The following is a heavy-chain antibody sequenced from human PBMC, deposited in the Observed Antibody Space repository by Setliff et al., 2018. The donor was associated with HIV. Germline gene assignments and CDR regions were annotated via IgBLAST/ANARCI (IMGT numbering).Heavy chain of an antibody. CDR3: AKTGGPLGRFLEWFFLDH. V-gene: IGHV1-3*01. D-gene: IGHD3-3*01. CDR1: GYTFTTYA. Sequence: GASVKVSCKASGYTFTTYAIHWVRQAPGQRLEWMGWINVGNGNTRYSQNFQGRVTFTTDTSANTVFMNLNSLRSEDTAVYYCAKTGGPLGRFLEWFFLDHGGQGTPVTVSS. J-gene: IGHJ4*01. CDR2: INVGNGNT.